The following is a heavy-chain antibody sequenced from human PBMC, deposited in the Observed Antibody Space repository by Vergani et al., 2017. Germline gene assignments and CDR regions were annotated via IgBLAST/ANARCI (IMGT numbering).Heavy chain of an antibody. CDR3: VKETSGCSWGASFDY. CDR1: GFTFSSYA. D-gene: IGHD6-19*01. V-gene: IGHV3-64D*06. CDR2: ISSNGGST. Sequence: EVQLVESGGGLVQPGGSLRLSCSASGFTFSSYAMHWVRQAPGKGLEYVSAISSNGGSTYYADSVKGRFTIARDNSKNTLYLQMSSLRAEDTAVYYCVKETSGCSWGASFDYWGQGTLVTVSS. J-gene: IGHJ4*02.